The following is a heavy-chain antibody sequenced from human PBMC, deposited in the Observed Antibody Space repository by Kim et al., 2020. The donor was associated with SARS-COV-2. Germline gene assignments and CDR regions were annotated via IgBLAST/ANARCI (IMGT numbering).Heavy chain of an antibody. CDR3: ASNTYYGAAPPEYYFHY. V-gene: IGHV4-34*01. CDR1: GGSFSGYY. Sequence: SETLSLTCAVYGGSFSGYYWSWIRQPPGKGLEWIGEINHSGSTNYNPSLKSRVTVSVDTSKNQFSLKLSSVTAADTAVYYCASNTYYGAAPPEYYFHYWGQGTLVTVSS. CDR2: INHSGST. J-gene: IGHJ4*02. D-gene: IGHD3-10*01.